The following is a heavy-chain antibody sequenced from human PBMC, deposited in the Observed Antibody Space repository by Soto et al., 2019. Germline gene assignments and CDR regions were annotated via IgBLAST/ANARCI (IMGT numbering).Heavy chain of an antibody. D-gene: IGHD1-1*01. CDR2: IYATGTT. J-gene: IGHJ5*02. V-gene: IGHV4-4*07. CDR3: GRGGTRSLRDWFEP. CDR1: GATISSFY. Sequence: SETLSLTCTVSGATISSFYWTWIRKPAGKGLEWIGRIYATGTTDYNPSLKSRAMMSLDTSKKHLSLKLRSVSAADAAVDYCGRGGTRSLRDWFEPWGQ.